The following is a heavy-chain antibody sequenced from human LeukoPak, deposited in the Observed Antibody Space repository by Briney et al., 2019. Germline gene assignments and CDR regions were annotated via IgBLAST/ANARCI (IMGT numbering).Heavy chain of an antibody. CDR3: ARGGYCSGGTCYGAGWFDP. CDR1: GFTFSSYN. CDR2: ISSRGSTI. V-gene: IGHV3-48*01. Sequence: GGSLRLSCAASGFTFSSYNMNWVRQAPGKGLEWILYISSRGSTIHYADSVKGRFTISRDNAKNSLYLQMNSLRADDTAVYYCARGGYCSGGTCYGAGWFDPWGQGTLVTVSS. D-gene: IGHD2-15*01. J-gene: IGHJ5*02.